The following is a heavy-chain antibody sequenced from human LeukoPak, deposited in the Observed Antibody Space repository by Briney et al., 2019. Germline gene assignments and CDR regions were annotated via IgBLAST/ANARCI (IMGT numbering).Heavy chain of an antibody. D-gene: IGHD1-26*01. V-gene: IGHV4-59*11. Sequence: SETLSLTCAVSGGPISNHYWSWIRQPPGKGLEWIGYIYDGGSTNYNPSLKSRVTISVNTSKNLFSLNLNSVTAADTAVHYCARADSGSYYLHFQDWGQGTLVTVSS. CDR3: ARADSGSYYLHFQD. J-gene: IGHJ1*01. CDR2: IYDGGST. CDR1: GGPISNHY.